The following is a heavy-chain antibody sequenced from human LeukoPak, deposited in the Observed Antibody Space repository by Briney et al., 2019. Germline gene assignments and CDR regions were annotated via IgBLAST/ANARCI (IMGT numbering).Heavy chain of an antibody. CDR2: IYPGDSDT. CDR3: ARRFCSGGDCYYLFDY. CDR1: GYSFTSYW. Sequence: GESLQISCEGSGYSFTSYWIGWVRQLPGKGLEWMGIIYPGDSDTRYSPSFQGQVTFSADKSIRTAYLQWSSLKASDTAMYYCARRFCSGGDCYYLFDYWGQGTLVTVSS. J-gene: IGHJ4*02. V-gene: IGHV5-51*01. D-gene: IGHD2-15*01.